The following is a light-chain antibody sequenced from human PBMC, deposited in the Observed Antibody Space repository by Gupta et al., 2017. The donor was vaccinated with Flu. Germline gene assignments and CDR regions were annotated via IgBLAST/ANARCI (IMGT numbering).Light chain of an antibody. J-gene: IGKJ4*01. CDR2: TAS. V-gene: IGKV1-39*01. CDR3: QQSHSTPLS. Sequence: PSSLSASVGDRVTITCRASQIISSYLNWYQQKPGKAPKLLINTASTLQRGVPSRFSGSASGTDFTLTISSLQPEDSATYYCQQSHSTPLSFGGGTKVQIK. CDR1: QIISSY.